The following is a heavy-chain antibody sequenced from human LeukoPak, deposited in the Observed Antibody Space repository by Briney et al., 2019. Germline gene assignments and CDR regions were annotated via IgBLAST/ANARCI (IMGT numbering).Heavy chain of an antibody. J-gene: IGHJ3*02. Sequence: PGGSLRLSCAASGFTFSSYAMSWVRQAPGKGLEWVSAISGSGGSTYYADSVKGRFTISRDNSKNTLYLQMNSLRAEDTAVYYCAKSYCSSTSCHDGEDAFDIWGQGTMVTVSS. V-gene: IGHV3-23*01. CDR3: AKSYCSSTSCHDGEDAFDI. D-gene: IGHD2-2*01. CDR2: ISGSGGST. CDR1: GFTFSSYA.